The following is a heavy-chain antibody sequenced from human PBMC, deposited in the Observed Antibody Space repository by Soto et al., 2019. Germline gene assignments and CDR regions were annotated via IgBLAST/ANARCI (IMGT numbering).Heavy chain of an antibody. CDR1: GGTFSSYT. CDR3: ASYYDFWSGYFSVPSELLRYYYMDV. CDR2: IIPILGIA. J-gene: IGHJ6*03. V-gene: IGHV1-69*02. D-gene: IGHD3-3*01. Sequence: QVQLVQSGAEVKKPGSSVKVSCKASGGTFSSYTISWVRQAPGQGLEWMGRIIPILGIANYAQKFQGRVTITADKSTSTAYVELSSLRSEDTAVYYCASYYDFWSGYFSVPSELLRYYYMDVWGKGTTVTVSS.